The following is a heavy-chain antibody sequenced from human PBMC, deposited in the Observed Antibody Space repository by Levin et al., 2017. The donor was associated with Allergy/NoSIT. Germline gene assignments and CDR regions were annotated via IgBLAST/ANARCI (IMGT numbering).Heavy chain of an antibody. V-gene: IGHV1-3*01. J-gene: IGHJ6*02. CDR1: GYSLTRYG. Sequence: ASVKVSCKAAGYSLTRYGIHWVRQAPGQGLEWVGWINAANGNTKYSQKFQGRVTITRDTSASTVYMELSSLRSEDSGLFYCARARPFDYSDENYAMDVWGQGTTVTVSS. D-gene: IGHD3-10*01. CDR2: INAANGNT. CDR3: ARARPFDYSDENYAMDV.